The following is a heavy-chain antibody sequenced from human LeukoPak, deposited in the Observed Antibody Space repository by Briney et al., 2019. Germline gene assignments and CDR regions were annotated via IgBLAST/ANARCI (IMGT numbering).Heavy chain of an antibody. V-gene: IGHV3-66*01. CDR3: AKGRWELRYFDY. D-gene: IGHD1-26*01. CDR1: GFTVSSNY. Sequence: GGSLRLSCAASGFTVSSNYMSWVRQAPGKGLEWVSVIYSGGSTYYADSVKGRFTISRDNSKNTLYLQMNSLRAEDTAVYYCAKGRWELRYFDYWGQGTLVTVAS. CDR2: IYSGGST. J-gene: IGHJ4*02.